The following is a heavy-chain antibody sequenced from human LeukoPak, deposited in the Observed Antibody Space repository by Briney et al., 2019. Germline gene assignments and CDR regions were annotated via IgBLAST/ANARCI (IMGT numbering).Heavy chain of an antibody. J-gene: IGHJ4*02. CDR1: GFIFSDFY. CDR3: VRVNTYHYDSSPS. CDR2: ISSSGDTI. Sequence: GGSLRLSCAASGFIFSDFYMSWIRQAPGKGLEWVSYISSSGDTIYYSDSVKGRFTTSRDNARNSLYLQMNSLRAEDTAVYYCVRVNTYHYDSSPSWGQGTLVTVSS. V-gene: IGHV3-11*04. D-gene: IGHD3-22*01.